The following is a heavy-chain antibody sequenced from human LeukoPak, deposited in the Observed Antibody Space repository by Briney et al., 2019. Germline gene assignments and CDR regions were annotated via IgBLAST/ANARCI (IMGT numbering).Heavy chain of an antibody. Sequence: PGRSLRLSCAVSGFTFDDYDMHWVRRSPGKGLEWVSGFSWNSGSIGYADSVKGRFTISRDNAKNSLSLQMYSLRAEDTALYYCAKDIRSGWHSHLFDYWGQGTLVSVSS. CDR3: AKDIRSGWHSHLFDY. CDR1: GFTFDDYD. J-gene: IGHJ4*02. V-gene: IGHV3-9*01. D-gene: IGHD6-19*01. CDR2: FSWNSGSI.